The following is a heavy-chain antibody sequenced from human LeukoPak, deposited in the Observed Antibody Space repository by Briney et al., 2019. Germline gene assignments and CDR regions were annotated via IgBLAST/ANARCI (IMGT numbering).Heavy chain of an antibody. D-gene: IGHD6-13*01. CDR3: AREHPPAIAAVT. V-gene: IGHV4-59*01. CDR2: IYYSGST. Sequence: SETLSLTCTVSGGSISSYYWSWIRQPPGKGLEWIGYIYYSGSTNYNPSLKSRVTISVDTSKNQFSLKLSSVTAADTAVYYCAREHPPAIAAVTWGQGTLVTVSS. J-gene: IGHJ5*02. CDR1: GGSISSYY.